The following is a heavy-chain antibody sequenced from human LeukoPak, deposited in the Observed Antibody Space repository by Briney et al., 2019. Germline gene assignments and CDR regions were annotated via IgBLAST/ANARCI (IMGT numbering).Heavy chain of an antibody. CDR3: ARDSCYYGSGSYFDY. CDR1: GGSISSYY. V-gene: IGHV4-59*01. CDR2: IYYSGST. D-gene: IGHD3-10*01. Sequence: SETLSLTCTVSGGSISSYYWSWIRQPPGKGLEWVGYIYYSGSTNYNPPPKSRVTISADTSKNQFSLKLSSVTAADTAVYYCARDSCYYGSGSYFDYWGQGTLVTVSS. J-gene: IGHJ4*02.